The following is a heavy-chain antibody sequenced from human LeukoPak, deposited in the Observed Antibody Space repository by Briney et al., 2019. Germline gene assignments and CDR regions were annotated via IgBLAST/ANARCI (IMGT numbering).Heavy chain of an antibody. Sequence: GGSLRLSCAASGYSFNAYAMSWVRQAPGKGLEWVSSITGDGNTIIYADSVKDRFTISRDYSKNTLYLQMNSLRVEDTAIYYCAKRGDYYSYYYVTEVWGQGTTVIVSS. V-gene: IGHV3-23*01. CDR2: ITGDGNTI. CDR3: AKRGDYYSYYYVTEV. J-gene: IGHJ6*02. D-gene: IGHD2-21*02. CDR1: GYSFNAYA.